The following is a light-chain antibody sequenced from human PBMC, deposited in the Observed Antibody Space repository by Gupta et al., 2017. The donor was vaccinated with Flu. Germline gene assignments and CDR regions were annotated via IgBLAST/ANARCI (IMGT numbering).Light chain of an antibody. J-gene: IGLJ2*01. CDR3: AVWDDALNALL. CDR2: NNN. Sequence: QSVLTQAPSATGTPGQRVSISCSGSSSNIGTNTVTWYQQCPGAAPRVLIYNNNKRPSGVPDRFFGSKSGTSATLAINGLQTEDEGDYYCAVWDDALNALLFGGGTKLTVL. CDR1: SSNIGTNT. V-gene: IGLV1-44*01.